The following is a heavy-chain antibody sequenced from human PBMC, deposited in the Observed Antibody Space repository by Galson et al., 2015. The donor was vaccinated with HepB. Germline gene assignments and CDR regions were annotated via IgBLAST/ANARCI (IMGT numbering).Heavy chain of an antibody. CDR1: GFTFTSYW. Sequence: SLRLSCAASGFTFTSYWMSWVRQAPGKGLEWVANINQAGSEKYYVDSVKGRFTISRDNAKNSLYLQMNSLRAEDTAVYYCARDWAQFDYWGQGTLVTVSS. CDR2: INQAGSEK. V-gene: IGHV3-7*03. J-gene: IGHJ4*02. D-gene: IGHD3-16*01. CDR3: ARDWAQFDY.